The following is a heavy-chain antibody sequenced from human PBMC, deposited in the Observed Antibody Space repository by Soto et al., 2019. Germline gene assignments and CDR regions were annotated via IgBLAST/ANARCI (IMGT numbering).Heavy chain of an antibody. CDR1: EFIVSNYA. D-gene: IGHD3-16*01. Sequence: EVQLLESGGGFVQPGGSLRLSCAVSEFIVSNYAMSWVRQAPGKGLQWVSTIAGTGGSTYYADSVRGRFTISTDKAKTTLYLSMNILREDDTAIYYCARGESDYYYYYMAVWGKGTPVTVSS. V-gene: IGHV3-23*01. CDR3: ARGESDYYYYYMAV. J-gene: IGHJ6*03. CDR2: IAGTGGST.